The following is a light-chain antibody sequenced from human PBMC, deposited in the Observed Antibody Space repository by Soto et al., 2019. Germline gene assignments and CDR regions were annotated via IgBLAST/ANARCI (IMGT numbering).Light chain of an antibody. CDR1: QSIGNNY. V-gene: IGKV3-20*01. Sequence: ELVLTQSPGTLSLSPRARTTLSCRASQSIGNNYLDWYQHKPGQAPRLLIYGAFNSAPGIADSFSASGSVTDFTLTIRRLEPEDLAIYYCQQYDASPRTFGQGTQLVVK. CDR3: QQYDASPRT. CDR2: GAF. J-gene: IGKJ1*01.